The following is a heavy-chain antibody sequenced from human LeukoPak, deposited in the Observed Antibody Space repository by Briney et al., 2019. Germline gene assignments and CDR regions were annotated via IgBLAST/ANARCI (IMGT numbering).Heavy chain of an antibody. V-gene: IGHV4-61*02. J-gene: IGHJ5*02. Sequence: SETLSLTCTVSGGSISSGSYYWSWIRQPAGKGLEWIGRIYTSGSTNYNPSLKSRVTISVDTSKDQFSLELSSVTAADTAVYYCARAISLLNWFDPWGQGTLVTVSS. D-gene: IGHD1-14*01. CDR2: IYTSGST. CDR1: GGSISSGSYY. CDR3: ARAISLLNWFDP.